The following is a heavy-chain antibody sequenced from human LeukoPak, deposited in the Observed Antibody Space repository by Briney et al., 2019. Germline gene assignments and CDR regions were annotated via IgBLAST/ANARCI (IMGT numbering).Heavy chain of an antibody. D-gene: IGHD3-22*01. CDR2: ISSSSSYI. V-gene: IGHV3-21*01. CDR3: ARESLSDSRGQGGGFDL. J-gene: IGHJ3*01. Sequence: GGSLRLSCAASGFTFSSYSMNWVRQAPGKGLEWVSSISSSSSYIYYADSVKGRFTISRDNAKNSLYLQMNSLSAEDTAVYYCARESLSDSRGQGGGFDLWGQGTMVTVSS. CDR1: GFTFSSYS.